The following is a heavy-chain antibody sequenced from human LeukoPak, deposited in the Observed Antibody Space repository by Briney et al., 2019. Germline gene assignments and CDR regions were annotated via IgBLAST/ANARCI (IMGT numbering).Heavy chain of an antibody. Sequence: ASVKVSCKASGYKFTDYAIYWVRQAPGQTFEWMGCINTGTGNTAYSQNLQGRVTITRDTSASTAHMELSSLTSEDTAVYYCARGYHGGNYLGDYYYGMDVWGQGTTVTVSS. D-gene: IGHD7-27*01. CDR2: INTGTGNT. CDR1: GYKFTDYA. V-gene: IGHV1-3*04. J-gene: IGHJ6*02. CDR3: ARGYHGGNYLGDYYYGMDV.